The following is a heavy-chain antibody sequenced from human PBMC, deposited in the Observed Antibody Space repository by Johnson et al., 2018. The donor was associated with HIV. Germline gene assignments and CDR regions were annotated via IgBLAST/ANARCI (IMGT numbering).Heavy chain of an antibody. J-gene: IGHJ3*02. V-gene: IGHV3-30*02. CDR1: GFTFSSYG. CDR3: ASQGAPAFEI. CDR2: IRYDGSNK. Sequence: QVQLVESGGGVVQPGGSLRLSCAASGFTFSSYGMHWVRQAPGKGLEWVAFIRYDGSNKYYADSVKGRFTISSDHSKNTRYLQMNSLRAEETAVYYCASQGAPAFEIWCQGTMVTVSS.